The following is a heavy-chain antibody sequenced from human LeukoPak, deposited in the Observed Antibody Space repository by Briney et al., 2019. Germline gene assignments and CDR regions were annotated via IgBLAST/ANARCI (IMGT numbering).Heavy chain of an antibody. CDR2: ISYDGSNK. V-gene: IGHV3-30-3*01. J-gene: IGHJ4*02. D-gene: IGHD2-15*01. CDR3: ARDGQGWLMSIEYYYFDY. CDR1: GFTLSSYA. Sequence: PGRSLRLSCAPSGFTLSSYAMHWVRQAPGEGLEWVAVISYDGSNKYYADSVKGRFTISRDNSKNTLYLQINSLRAEDTAVYYCARDGQGWLMSIEYYYFDYWGQGTLVTVSS.